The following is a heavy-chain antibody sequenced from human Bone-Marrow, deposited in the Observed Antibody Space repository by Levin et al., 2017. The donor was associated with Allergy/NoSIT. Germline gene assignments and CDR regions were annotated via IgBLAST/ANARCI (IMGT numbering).Heavy chain of an antibody. V-gene: IGHV3-23*01. Sequence: GESLKISCAASGFTFSSYVMSWVRQAPGKGLEWVSAISGSGGSTYYADSVKGRFTISRDNSKNALYLQMNSLRAEDTAVYYCAKDNRLWFGELSYWGQGTLVTVSS. CDR2: ISGSGGST. J-gene: IGHJ4*02. CDR1: GFTFSSYV. D-gene: IGHD3-10*01. CDR3: AKDNRLWFGELSY.